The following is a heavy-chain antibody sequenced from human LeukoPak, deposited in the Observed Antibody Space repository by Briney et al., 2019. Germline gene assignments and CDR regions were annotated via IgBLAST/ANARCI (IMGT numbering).Heavy chain of an antibody. CDR1: GFTFSSYA. V-gene: IGHV3-23*01. J-gene: IGHJ1*01. CDR3: AKDSGYSSSWYLGYFQH. D-gene: IGHD6-13*01. CDR2: ISGSGGST. Sequence: GGSLRLSCAASGFTFSSYAMSWVRQAPGKGLEWVSAISGSGGSTYYADSVKGRFTISRDNSKNTLYLQMNSLRAEDTAVYYCAKDSGYSSSWYLGYFQHWGQGTLVTVSS.